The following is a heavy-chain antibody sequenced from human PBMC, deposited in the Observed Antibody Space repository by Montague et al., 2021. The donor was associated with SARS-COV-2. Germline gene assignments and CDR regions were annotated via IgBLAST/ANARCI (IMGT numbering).Heavy chain of an antibody. CDR2: IYNNGST. V-gene: IGHV4-59*01. D-gene: IGHD2-21*02. CDR3: ARGGGDSADYYYYAMDV. CDR1: GGSISSYY. Sequence: SETLSLTCTVSGGSISSYYWSWIRQPPGKGLQWIGYIYNNGSTNCNTPLKSRVTLSIDTSKSQFSLKLTSVTAADTAVYYCARGGGDSADYYYYAMDVWGQGATVTVSS. J-gene: IGHJ6*02.